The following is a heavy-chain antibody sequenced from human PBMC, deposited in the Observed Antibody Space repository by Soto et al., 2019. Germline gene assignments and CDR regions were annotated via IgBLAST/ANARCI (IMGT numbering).Heavy chain of an antibody. D-gene: IGHD3-10*01. CDR3: AKGLKVRGVILIDD. CDR1: GFNFRNYD. V-gene: IGHV3-23*01. J-gene: IGHJ4*02. Sequence: EVQLLESGGGLIQPGGSLRLSCAASGFNFRNYDMAWVRQAPGMGLEWVSTIDDSGTITHYADTVMGLFTISRDNSKNSLYLQLSTLRAEDTAVYYCAKGLKVRGVILIDDWGQGTLVTVSS. CDR2: IDDSGTIT.